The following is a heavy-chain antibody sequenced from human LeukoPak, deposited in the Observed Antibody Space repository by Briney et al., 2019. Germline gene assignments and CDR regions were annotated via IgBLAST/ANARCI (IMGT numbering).Heavy chain of an antibody. J-gene: IGHJ4*02. CDR1: GGSISSYY. V-gene: IGHV4-59*01. Sequence: PSETLSLTCTVSGGSISSYYWSWIRQPPGKGLEWIGYIYYSGSTNYNPSLKSRVTISVDTSKNQFSLKLSSVTAADTAVYYCARGPGIVGASVGFDYWGQGTLVTVSS. CDR2: IYYSGST. D-gene: IGHD1-26*01. CDR3: ARGPGIVGASVGFDY.